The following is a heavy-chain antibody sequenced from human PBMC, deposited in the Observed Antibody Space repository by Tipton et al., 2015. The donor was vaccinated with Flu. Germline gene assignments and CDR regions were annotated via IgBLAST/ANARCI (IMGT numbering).Heavy chain of an antibody. V-gene: IGHV4-61*02. D-gene: IGHD3-10*01. CDR1: GAYISSANYY. Sequence: TLSLTCSVSGAYISSANYYWSWIRQPAGEALEWIGRVYTNGTTNYNPSLKSRVSISVDTSKNQFSLKLTSVTAADTAVYYCARDDGDYGSETYHYYYGMDVWGQGTTVTVSS. CDR2: VYTNGTT. J-gene: IGHJ6*02. CDR3: ARDDGDYGSETYHYYYGMDV.